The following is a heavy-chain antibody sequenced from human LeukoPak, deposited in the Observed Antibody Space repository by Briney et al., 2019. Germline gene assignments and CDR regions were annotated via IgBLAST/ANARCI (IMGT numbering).Heavy chain of an antibody. D-gene: IGHD6-13*01. J-gene: IGHJ2*01. V-gene: IGHV4-61*02. Sequence: SETLSLTCTVSGGSIISGTYYWTWIRQPAGKGLEWIGRVYTSGSTSYNPSLKSRVTMSVDTSKNQFSLKLSSVTAADTAVYYCARVYYSSSYDYWYFDLWGRGTLVTVSS. CDR1: GGSIISGTYY. CDR2: VYTSGST. CDR3: ARVYYSSSYDYWYFDL.